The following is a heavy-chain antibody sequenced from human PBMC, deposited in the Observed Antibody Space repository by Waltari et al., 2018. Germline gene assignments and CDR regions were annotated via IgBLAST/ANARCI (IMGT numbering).Heavy chain of an antibody. CDR1: GGTFRSYA. V-gene: IGHV1-69*15. D-gene: IGHD2-21*02. CDR2: IIPIFGTA. CDR3: ARDPQDTAFWYYYGMDV. Sequence: QVQLVKSGAEVKKPGSSVKVSCKASGGTFRSYAISWVRQAPGQGLEWMGRIIPIFGTANYAQKFQGRVTITADESTSTAYMELSSLRSEDTAVYYCARDPQDTAFWYYYGMDVWGQGTTVTVSS. J-gene: IGHJ6*02.